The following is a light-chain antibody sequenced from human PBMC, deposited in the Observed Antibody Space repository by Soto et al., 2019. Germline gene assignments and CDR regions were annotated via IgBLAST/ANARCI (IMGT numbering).Light chain of an antibody. V-gene: IGLV2-14*01. J-gene: IGLJ2*01. CDR3: SSYTSTYAVS. Sequence: QSVLAQPASVSGSPGQSITISCTGTSSDVGAFNYVSWYQQHPGKVPKLMIYDVSNRPSGVSNRFYGSKSGNTASLTITGLQPEDEADYYCSSYTSTYAVSFGGGTKLTVL. CDR1: SSDVGAFNY. CDR2: DVS.